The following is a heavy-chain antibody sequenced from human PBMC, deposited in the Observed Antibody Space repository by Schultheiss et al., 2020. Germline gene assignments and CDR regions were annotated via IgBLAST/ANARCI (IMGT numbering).Heavy chain of an antibody. J-gene: IGHJ4*02. D-gene: IGHD5-12*01. CDR1: GFTVSSNY. V-gene: IGHV3-53*01. CDR2: IYSGGST. Sequence: GESLKISCAASGFTVSSNYMSWVRQAPGKGLEWVSVIYSGGSTYYADSVKGRFTISRDNSKNTLYLQMNSLRAEDTAVYYCARGTVATTFDYWGQGTLVTVS. CDR3: ARGTVATTFDY.